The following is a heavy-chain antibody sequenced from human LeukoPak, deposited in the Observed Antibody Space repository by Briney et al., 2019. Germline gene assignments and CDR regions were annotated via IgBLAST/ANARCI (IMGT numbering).Heavy chain of an antibody. CDR2: IWYDGSNK. CDR3: VKGRFLEWLSTLDY. Sequence: GGSLRLSCAASGFTFSSYGMHWVRQAPGKGLEWVAVIWYDGSNKYYADSVKGRFTISRDNSKNTLYLQMNSLRAEDTAVYYCVKGRFLEWLSTLDYWGQGTLVTVSS. D-gene: IGHD3-3*01. J-gene: IGHJ4*02. CDR1: GFTFSSYG. V-gene: IGHV3-33*06.